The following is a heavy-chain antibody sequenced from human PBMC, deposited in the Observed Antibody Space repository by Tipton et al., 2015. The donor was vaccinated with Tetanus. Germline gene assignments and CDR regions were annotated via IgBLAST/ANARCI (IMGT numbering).Heavy chain of an antibody. D-gene: IGHD6-6*01. CDR2: ISYDGSNK. CDR3: ARDSIYRFWGALYSSSSDYYYYYGIYA. J-gene: IGHJ6*02. V-gene: IGHV3-30-3*01. Sequence: SLRLSCAASGFTFSSYAMHWVRQAPGKGLEWVAVISYDGSNKYYADSVTGRFTISRDNSKNTLYLQMNSLRAEDTAVYYCARDSIYRFWGALYSSSSDYYYYYGIYAWGQGTTVTVSS. CDR1: GFTFSSYA.